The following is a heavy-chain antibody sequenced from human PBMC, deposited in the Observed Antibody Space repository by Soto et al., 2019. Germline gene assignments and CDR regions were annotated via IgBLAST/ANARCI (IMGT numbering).Heavy chain of an antibody. D-gene: IGHD6-13*01. Sequence: QVQLVQSGAEVKKPGSSVKVSCKASGGTFSSYAISWVRQAPGQGLEWMGGIIPIFGTANYAQKFQGRVTITEDKSTSTAYMELSSLRSEDTAVYYCARDDGISSWYFFDTEYYYGMDVWGQGTTVTVSS. CDR3: ARDDGISSWYFFDTEYYYGMDV. CDR1: GGTFSSYA. CDR2: IIPIFGTA. J-gene: IGHJ6*02. V-gene: IGHV1-69*06.